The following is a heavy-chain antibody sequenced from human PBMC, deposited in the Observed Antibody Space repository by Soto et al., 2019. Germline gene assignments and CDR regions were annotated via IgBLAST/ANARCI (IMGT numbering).Heavy chain of an antibody. V-gene: IGHV3-64*01. Sequence: EVQLVESGGGLVQPGGSLRLSFAASGFTFSSYAMHWVRQAPGKGLEYLSTISRNGGSTYYANSVKGRFTISRDNSKNTLYLQMGSLRAEDMAVYYCAREGGSYYFDYWGQGTLVTVSS. CDR3: AREGGSYYFDY. D-gene: IGHD1-26*01. CDR2: ISRNGGST. J-gene: IGHJ4*02. CDR1: GFTFSSYA.